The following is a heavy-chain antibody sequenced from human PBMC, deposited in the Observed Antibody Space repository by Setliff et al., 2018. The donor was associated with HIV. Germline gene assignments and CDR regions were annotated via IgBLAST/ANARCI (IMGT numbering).Heavy chain of an antibody. CDR3: ARESLNLGELSSNPDASDI. CDR1: GYTFTTYG. CDR2: ISTYSDET. J-gene: IGHJ3*02. D-gene: IGHD3-16*02. Sequence: GASVKVSCKPSGYTFTTYGLSWVRQAPGQGLEWMGWISTYSDETSYAQNLQGRVTLTTDTSTSTAYMELRSLRFDDTAVYYCARESLNLGELSSNPDASDIWGQGTMVTVSS. V-gene: IGHV1-18*01.